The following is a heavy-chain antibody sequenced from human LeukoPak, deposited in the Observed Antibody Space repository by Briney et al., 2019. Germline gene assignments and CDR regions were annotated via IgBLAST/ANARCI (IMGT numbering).Heavy chain of an antibody. CDR3: ARRVATLDYYYYMDV. J-gene: IGHJ6*03. CDR1: GFTFDDYG. Sequence: PGGSLRLSCVASGFTFDDYGMSWVRQAPAKGLEWVSGINWNGDTTGYADSVKGRFTISRDNSKNSLYLQMNRLRAEDTALYYCARRVATLDYYYYMDVWGKGTTVTVSS. CDR2: INWNGDTT. D-gene: IGHD5-12*01. V-gene: IGHV3-20*04.